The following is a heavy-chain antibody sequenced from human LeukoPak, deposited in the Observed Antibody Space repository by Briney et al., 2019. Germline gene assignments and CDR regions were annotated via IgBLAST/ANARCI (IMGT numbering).Heavy chain of an antibody. CDR3: TRDQTLSGSGPHFGD. J-gene: IGHJ4*02. V-gene: IGHV3-48*03. D-gene: IGHD6-19*01. CDR1: GFSLSSYS. CDR2: IHVSGGII. Sequence: GGSLRLSCVASGFSLSSYSMNWVRQAPGKGLEWISFIHVSGGIIFYAESVKGRFTISRDTAKNTLYLQMNSLTVEDTAVYYCTRDQTLSGSGPHFGDWGQGTLVTVSS.